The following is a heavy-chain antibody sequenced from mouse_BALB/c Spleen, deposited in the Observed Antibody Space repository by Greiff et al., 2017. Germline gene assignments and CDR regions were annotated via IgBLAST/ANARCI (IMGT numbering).Heavy chain of an antibody. CDR1: GFTFSSFG. J-gene: IGHJ4*01. CDR2: ISSGSSTI. V-gene: IGHV5-17*02. CDR3: ARLGAGAMDY. Sequence: DVKLVESGGGLVQPGGSRKLSCAASGFTFSSFGMHWVRQAPEKGLEWVAYISSGSSTIYYADTVKGRFTISRDNPKNTLFLQMTSLRSEDTAMYYCARLGAGAMDYWGQGTSVTVSS.